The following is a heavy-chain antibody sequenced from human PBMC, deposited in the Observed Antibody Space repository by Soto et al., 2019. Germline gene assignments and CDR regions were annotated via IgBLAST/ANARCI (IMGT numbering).Heavy chain of an antibody. CDR2: IYYSGST. J-gene: IGHJ5*02. V-gene: IGHV4-31*03. Sequence: PSETLSLTCTFSGGSIISGGYYWSWIRQHPGKGLEWIGYIYYSGSTYYNPSLKSRVTISVDTSKNQFSLKLSSVTAADTAAYYCARGVAPMVYAIRGAWFDPWGQGTLVTVSS. D-gene: IGHD2-8*01. CDR1: GGSIISGGYY. CDR3: ARGVAPMVYAIRGAWFDP.